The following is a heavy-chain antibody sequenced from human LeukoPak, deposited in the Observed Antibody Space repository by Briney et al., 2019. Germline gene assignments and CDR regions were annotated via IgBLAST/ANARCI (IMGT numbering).Heavy chain of an antibody. J-gene: IGHJ6*02. CDR3: AKYGASGGSHGMDV. D-gene: IGHD4/OR15-4a*01. Sequence: GGSLRLSCAASGFTFSSYAMNWVRQAPGKGLEWVSAIGSSGGGTYYPDSVKGRFTVSRDNSKNTLYLQMNSLSAEDTAVYYCAKYGASGGSHGMDVWGQGTTATVSS. CDR2: IGSSGGGT. V-gene: IGHV3-23*01. CDR1: GFTFSSYA.